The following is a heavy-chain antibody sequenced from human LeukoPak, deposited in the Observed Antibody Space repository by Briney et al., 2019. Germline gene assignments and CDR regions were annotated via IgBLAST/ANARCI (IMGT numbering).Heavy chain of an antibody. Sequence: GASAIVSCKASGYTFSTYDIHWVRRASGQGLEWMGWMSPNSGDTVYAQKFQDTVTMTRNTSISTAYMEVSSLKSEDTAVYYCVGGIAAPGGLDSWGQGTLVTVSS. V-gene: IGHV1-8*01. CDR2: MSPNSGDT. CDR1: GYTFSTYD. D-gene: IGHD6-13*01. J-gene: IGHJ5*01. CDR3: VGGIAAPGGLDS.